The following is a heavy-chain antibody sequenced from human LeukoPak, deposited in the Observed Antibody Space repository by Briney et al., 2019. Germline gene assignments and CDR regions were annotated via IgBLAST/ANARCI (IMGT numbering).Heavy chain of an antibody. D-gene: IGHD6-6*01. J-gene: IGHJ5*02. Sequence: SETLSLTCTVSGGSIRSGDYYWNWIRQPPGKGLEWIGYIYYSGSTYYNQSLKSRVTISVDTSKNQFSLKPSSVTAADTALYYCARESISGGWFDPWGQGTLVTVSS. CDR1: GGSIRSGDYY. V-gene: IGHV4-30-4*08. CDR3: ARESISGGWFDP. CDR2: IYYSGST.